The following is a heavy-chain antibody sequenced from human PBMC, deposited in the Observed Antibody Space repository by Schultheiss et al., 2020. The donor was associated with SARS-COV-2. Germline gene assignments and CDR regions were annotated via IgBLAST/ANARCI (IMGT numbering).Heavy chain of an antibody. J-gene: IGHJ4*02. CDR1: GFTFSSYG. V-gene: IGHV3-33*08. Sequence: GGSLRLSCAASGFTFSSYGMHWVRQAPGKGLEWVAVIWYDGSNKYYVDSVKGRFTISRDNSKNTLYLQMNSLRVEDTAVYYCVRDRRTTVVNLDSWGQGTLVTVSS. D-gene: IGHD4-23*01. CDR2: IWYDGSNK. CDR3: VRDRRTTVVNLDS.